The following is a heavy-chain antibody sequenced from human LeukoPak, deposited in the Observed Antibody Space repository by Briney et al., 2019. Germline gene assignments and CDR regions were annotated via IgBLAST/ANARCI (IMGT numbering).Heavy chain of an antibody. CDR2: ISGSGGST. D-gene: IGHD3-3*01. J-gene: IGHJ6*03. Sequence: SGGSLRLSCAASGFTFSSYGMSWVRQAPGKGLEWVSAISGSGGSTYYADSVKGRFTISRDNSQNTVSLQVNNLRTEDTALYYCAKTSLSDASGHYYYVDVWGKGTTVTVSS. CDR1: GFTFSSYG. V-gene: IGHV3-23*01. CDR3: AKTSLSDASGHYYYVDV.